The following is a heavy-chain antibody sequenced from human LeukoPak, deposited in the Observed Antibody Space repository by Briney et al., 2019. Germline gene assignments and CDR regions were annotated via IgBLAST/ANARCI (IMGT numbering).Heavy chain of an antibody. Sequence: GGSLRLSCAASGFTVSSNYMSWVRQAPGKGLEWVSVIYSGGSTYYADCVKGRFTISRDNSKDTLYLQMKSLRAEDTAVYYCARSNPEYSYGQAYYGMDVWGQGTTVTVSS. CDR3: ARSNPEYSYGQAYYGMDV. J-gene: IGHJ6*02. D-gene: IGHD5-18*01. CDR1: GFTVSSNY. CDR2: IYSGGST. V-gene: IGHV3-53*01.